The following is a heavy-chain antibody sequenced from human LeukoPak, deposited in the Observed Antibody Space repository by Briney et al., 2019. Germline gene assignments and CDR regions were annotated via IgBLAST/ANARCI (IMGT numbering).Heavy chain of an antibody. V-gene: IGHV3-23*01. CDR2: ISGSGDNT. D-gene: IGHD6-13*01. Sequence: GGSLRLSCAASGFTFSSYAMSWVRQAPGKGLEWVSGISGSGDNTYYADSVKGRFTISRDNSKNTLYLQMNSLRAEDTAVYYCAKCTLAAAGTQGYYYYGMDVWGQGTTVTVSS. CDR3: AKCTLAAAGTQGYYYYGMDV. J-gene: IGHJ6*02. CDR1: GFTFSSYA.